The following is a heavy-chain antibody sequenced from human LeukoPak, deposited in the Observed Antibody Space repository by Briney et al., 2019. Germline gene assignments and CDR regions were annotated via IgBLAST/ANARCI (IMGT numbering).Heavy chain of an antibody. CDR1: EFTFSTYG. Sequence: GRSLRLSCAASEFTFSTYGMHWVSQAPGKGLEWVAVISYDGSYKFYADSVKGRFTISRDNSKSTLYLQMNSLRAEDTAVYYCAKDRYSGLNTIDYWGQGTLVTVSS. CDR3: AKDRYSGLNTIDY. CDR2: ISYDGSYK. V-gene: IGHV3-30*18. D-gene: IGHD6-13*01. J-gene: IGHJ4*02.